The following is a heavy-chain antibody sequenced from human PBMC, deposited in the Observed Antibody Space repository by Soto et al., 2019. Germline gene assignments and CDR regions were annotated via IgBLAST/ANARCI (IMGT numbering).Heavy chain of an antibody. CDR1: GFTFSSYA. V-gene: IGHV3-23*01. D-gene: IGHD6-13*01. CDR3: AKDRDGAAAGPTKFYGMDV. J-gene: IGHJ6*02. Sequence: EVQLLESGGGMVQPGRSLRLSCAASGFTFSSYAMSWVRQAPGKGLEWVSVISGSGDSTYYADSVRGRFTISRDNSKNTLYLQINSLRAEDTAVYYCAKDRDGAAAGPTKFYGMDVWGQGTTVTVSS. CDR2: ISGSGDST.